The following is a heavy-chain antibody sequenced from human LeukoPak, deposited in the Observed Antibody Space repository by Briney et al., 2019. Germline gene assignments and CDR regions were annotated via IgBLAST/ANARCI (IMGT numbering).Heavy chain of an antibody. CDR3: ARGGFDGMDV. CDR2: IYYSGST. Sequence: SQTLSLTCTVSGGSISSGGYYWSWIRQHPGKGLEWIGYIYYSGSTYYNPSLKSRVTISVGTSKNQFSLKLSSVTAADTAVYYCARGGFDGMDVWGKGTTVTVSS. V-gene: IGHV4-31*03. J-gene: IGHJ6*04. CDR1: GGSISSGGYY. D-gene: IGHD3-3*01.